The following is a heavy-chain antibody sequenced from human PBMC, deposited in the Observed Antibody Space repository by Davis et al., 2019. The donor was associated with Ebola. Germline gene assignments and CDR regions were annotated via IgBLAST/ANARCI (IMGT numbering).Heavy chain of an antibody. J-gene: IGHJ4*02. CDR3: ARDQFLFSDFWSGSYDY. CDR2: IKQDGSEK. V-gene: IGHV3-7*01. Sequence: GESLKISCAASGFTFSSYWMSWVRQAPGKGLEWVANIKQDGSEKYYVDSVKGRFTISRDNAKNSLYLQMNSLRAEDTAVYYCARDQFLFSDFWSGSYDYWGQGTLVTVSS. D-gene: IGHD3-3*01. CDR1: GFTFSSYW.